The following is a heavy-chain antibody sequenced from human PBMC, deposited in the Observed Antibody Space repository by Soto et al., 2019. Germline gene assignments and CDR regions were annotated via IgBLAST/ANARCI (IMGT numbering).Heavy chain of an antibody. CDR2: INSDGSST. D-gene: IGHD3-22*01. J-gene: IGHJ6*02. V-gene: IGHV3-74*01. Sequence: GGSLRLSCAASGFTFSSYWMHWVRQAPGKGLVWVSRINSDGSSTSYADSVKGRFTISRDNGKNSLFLQMNSLRAEDTAVYYSARVVVVIPPGYYYAMDVWGQGTTVTVSS. CDR3: ARVVVVIPPGYYYAMDV. CDR1: GFTFSSYW.